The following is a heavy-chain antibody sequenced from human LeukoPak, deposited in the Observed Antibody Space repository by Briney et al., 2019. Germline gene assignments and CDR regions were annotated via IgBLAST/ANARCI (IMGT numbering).Heavy chain of an antibody. V-gene: IGHV3-74*01. J-gene: IGHJ6*03. D-gene: IGHD1-26*01. CDR1: GFTFSNYW. CDR3: ARVSSGSYFGYYYYYMDV. CDR2: INSDGSST. Sequence: PGGSLRLSCAASGFTFSNYWMHWVRQAPGKGLVWASRINSDGSSTSYADSVKGRFTISRDNAKNTLYLQMNSLRAEDTAVYYCARVSSGSYFGYYYYYMDVWGKGTTVTVSS.